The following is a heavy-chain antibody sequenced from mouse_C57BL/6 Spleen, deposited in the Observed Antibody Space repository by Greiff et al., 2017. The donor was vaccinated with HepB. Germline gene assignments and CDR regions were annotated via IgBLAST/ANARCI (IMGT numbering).Heavy chain of an antibody. D-gene: IGHD2-1*01. CDR3: ARRGNYLFDY. Sequence: VQLQQSGPELVKPGASVKISCKASGYAFSSSWMNWVKQRPGKGLEWIGRIYPGDGDTNYNGKFKGKATLTADKSSSTAYMQLSSLTSEDSAVYVCARRGNYLFDYWGQGTTLTVSS. CDR2: IYPGDGDT. J-gene: IGHJ2*01. V-gene: IGHV1-82*01. CDR1: GYAFSSSW.